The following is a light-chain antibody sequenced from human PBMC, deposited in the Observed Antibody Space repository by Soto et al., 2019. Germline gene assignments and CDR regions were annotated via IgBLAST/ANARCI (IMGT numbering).Light chain of an antibody. CDR1: QSISSY. V-gene: IGKV1-39*01. CDR3: QHSYRTPGT. CDR2: AAS. J-gene: IGKJ5*01. Sequence: MQVRQAAYSLRAWLGARDSITCRASQSISSYLNWYQQKPGKAPKLLIYAASSLQSGVPSRFSGSETGRDFTLTISRRKPEDFATHYWQHSYRTPGTFGQGTRLEIK.